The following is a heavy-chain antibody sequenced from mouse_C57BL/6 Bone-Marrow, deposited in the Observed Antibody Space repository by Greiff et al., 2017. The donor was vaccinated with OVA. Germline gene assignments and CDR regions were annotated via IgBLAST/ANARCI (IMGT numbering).Heavy chain of an antibody. V-gene: IGHV1-18*01. D-gene: IGHD2-4*01. CDR2: INPNNGGT. J-gene: IGHJ3*01. CDR1: GYTFTDYN. Sequence: DVKLQESGPELVKPGASVKIPCKASGYTFTDYNMDWVKQSHGKSLEWIGDINPNNGGTIYNQKFKGKATLTVDKSSSTAYMELRSLTSEDTAVYYCARSGIYYDYDWFAYWGQGTLVTVSA. CDR3: ARSGIYYDYDWFAY.